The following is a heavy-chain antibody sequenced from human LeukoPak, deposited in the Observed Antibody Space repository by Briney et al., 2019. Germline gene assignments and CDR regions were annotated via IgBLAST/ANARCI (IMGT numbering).Heavy chain of an antibody. CDR1: GGSISSGSYY. J-gene: IGHJ6*03. Sequence: SQTLSLTCTVSGGSISSGSYYWSWIRQPAGKGLEWIGRIYTSGSTNYNPSLKSRVTISVDTSKNQFSLKLSSVTAADTAVYYCARGSGDDYYYYYMDVWGKGTTVTVSS. V-gene: IGHV4-61*02. CDR2: IYTSGST. CDR3: ARGSGDDYYYYYMDV. D-gene: IGHD7-27*01.